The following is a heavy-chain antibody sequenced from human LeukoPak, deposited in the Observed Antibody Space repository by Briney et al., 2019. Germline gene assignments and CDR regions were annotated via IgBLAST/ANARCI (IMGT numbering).Heavy chain of an antibody. D-gene: IGHD2-2*01. V-gene: IGHV1-2*02. Sequence: PEASVKVSCKASGYTFTSYYMHWVRQAPGQGLEWMGWINPNTGGTNYAPKFQGRVTVTRDTSISTVYMDLSGLTSDDTAMYYCARVRPCTTATCYRWFDPWGQGTLVTVSS. CDR3: ARVRPCTTATCYRWFDP. CDR1: GYTFTSYY. CDR2: INPNTGGT. J-gene: IGHJ5*02.